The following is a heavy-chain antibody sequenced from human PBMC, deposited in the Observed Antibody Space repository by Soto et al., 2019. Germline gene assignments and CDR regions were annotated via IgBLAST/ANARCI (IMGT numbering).Heavy chain of an antibody. CDR1: GYTFTNYW. D-gene: IGHD3-9*01. CDR3: ARWRYFAWHIDY. Sequence: EVQLVQSGAEVKKPGESLRLSCEGSGYTFTNYWISWVRQMPGKGLEWMGMIDPSDSYPSYSPSFQGHVTISADKSINTAYLQWSSLKASDTAIYYCARWRYFAWHIDYWGQGTLVTVSS. J-gene: IGHJ4*02. CDR2: IDPSDSYP. V-gene: IGHV5-10-1*03.